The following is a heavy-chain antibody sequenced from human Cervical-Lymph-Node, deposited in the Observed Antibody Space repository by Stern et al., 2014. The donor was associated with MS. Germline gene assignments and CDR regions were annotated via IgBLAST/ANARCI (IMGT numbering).Heavy chain of an antibody. Sequence: QVQLVQSGAEVKKPGASVKVSCKASGYTFSSYGIRWVRQAPGKGLEWMGWISDYNGNTNYAQKVKGRVTITTDTSQNNAYTELRSLRSDDTAVYYCARDWSPCITMIVVATDWYFDLWGRGTLVTVSS. CDR2: ISDYNGNT. CDR1: GYTFSSYG. V-gene: IGHV1-18*04. J-gene: IGHJ2*01. CDR3: ARDWSPCITMIVVATDWYFDL. D-gene: IGHD3-22*01.